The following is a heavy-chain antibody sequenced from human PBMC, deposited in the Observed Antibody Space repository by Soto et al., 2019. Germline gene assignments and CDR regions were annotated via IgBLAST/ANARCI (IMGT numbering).Heavy chain of an antibody. Sequence: EVQLVESGGGLVQPGGSLRLSCAASGFTFSSYWMHWVRQAPGKGLVWVSRMNSDGSSTNYADSVMDRFTISRDNAKNTLYLQMNSLRVEDTAVYYCARGARGVYGMDVWGQGTTVTVS. CDR3: ARGARGVYGMDV. CDR2: MNSDGSST. J-gene: IGHJ6*02. CDR1: GFTFSSYW. V-gene: IGHV3-74*01. D-gene: IGHD3-10*01.